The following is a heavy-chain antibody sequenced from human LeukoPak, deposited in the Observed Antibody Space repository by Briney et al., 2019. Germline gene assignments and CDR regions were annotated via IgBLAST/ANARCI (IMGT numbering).Heavy chain of an antibody. D-gene: IGHD3-10*01. J-gene: IGHJ6*02. V-gene: IGHV4-39*01. CDR1: GGSISSSTYY. Sequence: SETLSLTCTVSGGSISSSTYYWGWIRQPPGKGLEWIGSFYYSGTNHYNPSLRSRVTISGDTSKNQFSLKLSSVTAADTAVYYCARRSGDPQGMDVWGQGTTVTVSS. CDR2: FYYSGTN. CDR3: ARRSGDPQGMDV.